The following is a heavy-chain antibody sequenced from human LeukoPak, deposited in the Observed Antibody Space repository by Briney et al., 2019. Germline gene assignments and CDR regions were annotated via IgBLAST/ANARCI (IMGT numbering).Heavy chain of an antibody. V-gene: IGHV1-8*01. CDR3: VRVPPGTTIYAY. CDR2: MNPNNSDI. Sequence: ASVKVSCTASGYTFTSYHINWVRQATGQGLKWVGWMNPNNSDIGYAQKFQGRVTMTRNTSIGTAYMELSSLRSEDTAIYYCVRVPPGTTIYAYWGQGTLVTVSS. CDR1: GYTFTSYH. J-gene: IGHJ4*02. D-gene: IGHD1-14*01.